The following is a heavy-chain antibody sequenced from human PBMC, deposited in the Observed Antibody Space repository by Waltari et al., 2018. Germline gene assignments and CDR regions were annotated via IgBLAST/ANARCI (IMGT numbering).Heavy chain of an antibody. J-gene: IGHJ6*03. D-gene: IGHD3-10*01. CDR1: GGSFSGYY. CDR3: ASIWFGELPTGRYYYMDV. V-gene: IGHV4-34*01. Sequence: QVQLQQWGAGLLKPSETLSLTCAVYGGSFSGYYWSWIRQPPGKGLEWIGEINHSGSTNYHPSLKSRVTISVDTSKNQFSLKLSSVTAADTAVYYCASIWFGELPTGRYYYMDVWGKGTTVTVSS. CDR2: INHSGST.